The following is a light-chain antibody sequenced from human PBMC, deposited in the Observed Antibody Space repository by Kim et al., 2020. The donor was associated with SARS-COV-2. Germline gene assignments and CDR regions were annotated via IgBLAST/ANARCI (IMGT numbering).Light chain of an antibody. J-gene: IGKJ2*01. CDR3: QQYSHWPPYT. Sequence: EIVMTQSPATLSVSPGERVTLSCRASQSVDSNLAWYQQKPGQAPRLLIYGASTRATDIPARFSGSGSGTEFTLIISSLQSEDFAVYYWQQYSHWPPYTFGEGTKVDI. CDR1: QSVDSN. CDR2: GAS. V-gene: IGKV3-15*01.